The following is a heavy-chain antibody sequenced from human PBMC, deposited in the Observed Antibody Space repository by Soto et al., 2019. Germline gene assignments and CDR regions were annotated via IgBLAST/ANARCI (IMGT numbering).Heavy chain of an antibody. V-gene: IGHV3-53*01. CDR1: GFTVSSNY. D-gene: IGHD2-15*01. Sequence: EVQLVESGGGLIQPGGSLRLSCAASGFTVSSNYMSWVRQAPGKGLEWVSVIYSGGSTYYADSVKGRFTISRDNSKNTLYLQMNGLRAEDTAVYYCAREKSGGAPYDYGMDVWGQGTTVTVSS. CDR3: AREKSGGAPYDYGMDV. J-gene: IGHJ6*02. CDR2: IYSGGST.